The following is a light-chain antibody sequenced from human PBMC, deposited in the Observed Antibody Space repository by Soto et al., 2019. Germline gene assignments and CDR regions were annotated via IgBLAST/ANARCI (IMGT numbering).Light chain of an antibody. CDR3: QQYGSSPTT. Sequence: EIVLTQSPGTLSLSPGERATLSCRASQSVFNNHIGWYEQKPGQAPGRLIFGASFMTTGIPDRVSGSGYAIYFTLTISILEPEDLAVYYCQQYGSSPTTVGQRTKV. J-gene: IGKJ1*01. CDR2: GAS. CDR1: QSVFNNH. V-gene: IGKV3-20*01.